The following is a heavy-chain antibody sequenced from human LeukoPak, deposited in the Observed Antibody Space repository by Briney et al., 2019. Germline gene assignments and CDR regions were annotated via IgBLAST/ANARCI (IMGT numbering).Heavy chain of an antibody. Sequence: SETLSLTCTVSGGSISSSSYYWSWIRQPPGKGLEWIGYIYYSGSTNYNPSLKSRVTISVDTSKNQFSLKLSSVTAADTAVYYCARQIVAGTSIDYWGQGTLVTVSS. D-gene: IGHD5-12*01. CDR2: IYYSGST. V-gene: IGHV4-61*01. J-gene: IGHJ4*02. CDR1: GGSISSSSYY. CDR3: ARQIVAGTSIDY.